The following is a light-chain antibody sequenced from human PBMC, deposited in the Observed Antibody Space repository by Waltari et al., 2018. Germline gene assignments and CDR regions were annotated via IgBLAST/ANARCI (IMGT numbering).Light chain of an antibody. CDR2: GAS. Sequence: EIVLTQSPATLSLSPGERATLWCRASQSVGINLAWYQHKPGQVPRLFSYGASTRATGFPARFSGSGSGTEFTLTISSLQSEDFAVYYCHQYNNWPRTFGQGTKVEIK. CDR3: HQYNNWPRT. V-gene: IGKV3-15*01. CDR1: QSVGIN. J-gene: IGKJ1*01.